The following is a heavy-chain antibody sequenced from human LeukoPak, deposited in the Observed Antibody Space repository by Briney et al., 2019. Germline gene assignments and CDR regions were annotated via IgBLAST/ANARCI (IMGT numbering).Heavy chain of an antibody. J-gene: IGHJ4*02. CDR1: GFTFNNFE. CDR2: ISSSGNTI. CDR3: ARGPPNYYDSSGYFYL. Sequence: GGSLRLSCAASGFTFNNFEMNWVRQAPGKGLEWVSYISSSGNTIYYADSVKGRFTISRDNAKNSLYLQMNSLRAEGTALYFCARGPPNYYDSSGYFYLWGQGTLVTVSS. D-gene: IGHD3-22*01. V-gene: IGHV3-48*03.